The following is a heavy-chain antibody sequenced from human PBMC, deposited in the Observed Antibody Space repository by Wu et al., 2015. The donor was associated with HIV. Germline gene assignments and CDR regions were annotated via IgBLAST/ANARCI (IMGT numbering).Heavy chain of an antibody. CDR3: ARVVQVALLWFGEFNY. Sequence: QVQLVQSGAEVKKPGASVKVSCKASGYTFTGYYMHWVRQAPGQGLEWMGWINPNSGGTNYAQKFQGRVTMTRDTSISTAYMELSRLRSDDTAVYYCARVVQVALLWFGEFNYWGQGTLVTVSS. CDR1: GYTFTGYY. V-gene: IGHV1-2*02. D-gene: IGHD3-10*01. CDR2: INPNSGGT. J-gene: IGHJ4*02.